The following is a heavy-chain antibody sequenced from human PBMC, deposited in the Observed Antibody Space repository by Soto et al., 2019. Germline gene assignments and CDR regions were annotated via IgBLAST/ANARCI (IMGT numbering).Heavy chain of an antibody. CDR3: VKTALGWFDP. CDR2: IFYSGRSGST. D-gene: IGHD2-21*02. V-gene: IGHV4-59*01. J-gene: IGHJ5*02. Sequence: QVQLQESGPGLVKPSETLSLTCSVSGGSISSYYWSWIRQPPGKGLEWIGYIFYSGRSGSTNYNPSLKSRVIISVDTSKNQFSLKLTSVTAVDTAVYYCVKTALGWFDPWGQGTLVTVSS. CDR1: GGSISSYY.